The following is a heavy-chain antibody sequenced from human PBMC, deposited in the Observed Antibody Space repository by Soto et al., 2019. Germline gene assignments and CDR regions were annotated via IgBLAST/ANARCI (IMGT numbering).Heavy chain of an antibody. D-gene: IGHD2-2*01. CDR1: GYTFTSYG. CDR3: ARDLQQAAIYGMDV. J-gene: IGHJ6*02. V-gene: IGHV1-18*04. CDR2: ISAYNGNT. Sequence: GASVKVSCKASGYTFTSYGISWVRQAPGQGLEWMGWISAYNGNTNYAQKLQGRVTMTTDTSTSTAYMELRSLRSDDTAVYYCARDLQQAAIYGMDVWGQGTTVTVSS.